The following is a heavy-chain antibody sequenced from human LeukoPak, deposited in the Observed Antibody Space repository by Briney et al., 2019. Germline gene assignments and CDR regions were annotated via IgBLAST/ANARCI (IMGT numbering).Heavy chain of an antibody. CDR1: GYTFTSYG. CDR3: ARIAAADTDHDY. D-gene: IGHD6-13*01. J-gene: IGHJ4*02. CDR2: ISAYNGNT. V-gene: IGHV1-18*01. Sequence: ASVKVSCKASGYTFTSYGISWVRQAPGQGLEGMGWISAYNGNTNYAQKLQGRVTMTTDTSTSTAYMELRSLRSDDTAVYYCARIAAADTDHDYWGQGTLVTVSS.